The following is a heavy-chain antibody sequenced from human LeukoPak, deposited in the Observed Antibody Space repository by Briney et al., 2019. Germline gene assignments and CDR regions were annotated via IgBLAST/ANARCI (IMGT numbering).Heavy chain of an antibody. D-gene: IGHD2-2*01. V-gene: IGHV3-30*02. J-gene: IGHJ4*02. Sequence: GGSLRLSCAASGFTFSSYGMHWVRQAPGKGLEWVGFIRYDGSNKYYADSVKGRFTISRDNSKNTLYLQMNSLRAEDTAVYYCVGCSSTSPCPFDYWGQGTLVTVSS. CDR3: VGCSSTSPCPFDY. CDR1: GFTFSSYG. CDR2: IRYDGSNK.